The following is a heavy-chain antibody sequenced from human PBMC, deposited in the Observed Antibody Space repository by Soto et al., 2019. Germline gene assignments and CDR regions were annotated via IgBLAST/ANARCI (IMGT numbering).Heavy chain of an antibody. Sequence: QVQLQESGPGLVKPSQTLSLTCTVSGGSISSGGYYWSWIRQHPGKGLEWIGYIYYSGSTYYNYYNPSLKSRVTISVDTSKNQFSLKLSSVTAADTAVYYCARTPLLWGQGTRVTVSS. CDR1: GGSISSGGYY. CDR2: IYYSGSTYYN. CDR3: ARTPLL. J-gene: IGHJ4*02. D-gene: IGHD1-26*01. V-gene: IGHV4-31*03.